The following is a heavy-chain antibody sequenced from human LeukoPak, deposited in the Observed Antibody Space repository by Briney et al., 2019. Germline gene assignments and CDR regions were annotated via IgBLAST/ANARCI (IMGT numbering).Heavy chain of an antibody. CDR1: GGSISSHY. CDR2: IYYGGSA. CDR3: ARDSVGGTGHDAFDI. D-gene: IGHD1-26*01. J-gene: IGHJ3*02. Sequence: PSETLSLTCIVSGGSISSHYWSWIRQPPGKGLEYIGNIYYGGSANYNPSLKSRVTILVDTSKNQFSLKLSSVTAADTAVYYCARDSVGGTGHDAFDIWGQGTMATVSS. V-gene: IGHV4-59*11.